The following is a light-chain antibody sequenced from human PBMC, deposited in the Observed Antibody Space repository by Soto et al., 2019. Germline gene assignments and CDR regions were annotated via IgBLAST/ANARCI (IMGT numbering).Light chain of an antibody. CDR2: NVY. Sequence: QSALTQPASVSGSPGQSITISYTGTSSDVGAYNFVSWHQQHPGKAPKLMIYNVYDRPSGISYRFSGSKSGNTASLTISGLQGEDEADYYCSAYTVSRTYVFGTGTKVAV. CDR3: SAYTVSRTYV. V-gene: IGLV2-14*03. J-gene: IGLJ1*01. CDR1: SSDVGAYNF.